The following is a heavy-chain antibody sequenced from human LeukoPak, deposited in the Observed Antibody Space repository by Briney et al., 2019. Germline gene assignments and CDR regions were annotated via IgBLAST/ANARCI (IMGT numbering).Heavy chain of an antibody. Sequence: SETLSLTCAVYGGSFSGYYWSWIRQPPGKGLEGIGEINHSGSTNYNPSLKSRVTISVDTSKNQFSLKLSSVTAADTAVYYCAFWSGSYDSWGQGTLVTVSS. J-gene: IGHJ4*02. D-gene: IGHD1-26*01. CDR2: INHSGST. CDR3: AFWSGSYDS. V-gene: IGHV4-34*01. CDR1: GGSFSGYY.